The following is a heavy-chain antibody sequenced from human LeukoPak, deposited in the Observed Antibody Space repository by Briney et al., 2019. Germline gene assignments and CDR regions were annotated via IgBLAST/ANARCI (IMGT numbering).Heavy chain of an antibody. J-gene: IGHJ6*04. Sequence: PSETLSLTCAVYDGSLSGHHWSWMRQPPGKGLEWIGEINDSGTTNYNPSLKSRVIISVDTSKNQFSLKVSSVAAADTAVYYCARQPTHNDSDCGDNATRGEPYCYSMDVWGEGTSVTVSS. CDR1: DGSLSGHH. D-gene: IGHD4-17*01. V-gene: IGHV4-34*01. CDR2: INDSGTT. CDR3: ARQPTHNDSDCGDNATRGEPYCYSMDV.